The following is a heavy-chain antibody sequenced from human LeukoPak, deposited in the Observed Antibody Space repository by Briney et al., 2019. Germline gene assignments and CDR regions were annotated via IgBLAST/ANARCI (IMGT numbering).Heavy chain of an antibody. CDR3: TSHRYDSIGHAFDI. Sequence: GGSLRLSCAASGFTFSNAWMSWVRQAPGKGLEWVGRIKSESYGGGTAEYAAPVKGRFTISRDDSKSTLDLQMNSLKTEDTAVYYCTSHRYDSIGHAFDIRGQGTMVTVSS. CDR1: GFTFSNAW. CDR2: IKSESYGGGTA. V-gene: IGHV3-15*01. D-gene: IGHD3-22*01. J-gene: IGHJ3*02.